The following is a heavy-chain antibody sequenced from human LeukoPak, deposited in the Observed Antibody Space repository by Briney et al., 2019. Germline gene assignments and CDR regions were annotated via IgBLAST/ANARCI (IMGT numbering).Heavy chain of an antibody. CDR1: GGSFRGYY. D-gene: IGHD6-13*01. J-gene: IGHJ4*02. CDR2: INHSGGA. CDR3: ARVGYSSSWSHGT. Sequence: SGALSPTFPCYGGSFRGYYWGWIPPPPGKGVGGVGEINHSGGANYNPSLKSRVTISVDTSKNQFSLKLSSVTAADTAVYYCARVGYSSSWSHGTWGQGTLVTVSS. V-gene: IGHV4-34*01.